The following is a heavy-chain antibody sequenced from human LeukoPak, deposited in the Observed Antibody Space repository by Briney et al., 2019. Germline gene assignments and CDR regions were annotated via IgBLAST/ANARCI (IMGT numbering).Heavy chain of an antibody. V-gene: IGHV1-2*06. CDR1: GYTFTGYY. Sequence: ASVKVSCKASGYTFTGYYMHWVRQAPGQGFGWMGRINPNSGGTNYAQKFQGRVTMTRDTSISTAYMELSRLRSDDTAVYYCARDYYDSSGYYEGVYWGQGTLVTVSS. CDR3: ARDYYDSSGYYEGVY. CDR2: INPNSGGT. D-gene: IGHD3-22*01. J-gene: IGHJ4*02.